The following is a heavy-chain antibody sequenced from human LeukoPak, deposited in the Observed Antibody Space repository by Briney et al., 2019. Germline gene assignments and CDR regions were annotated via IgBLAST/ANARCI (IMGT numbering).Heavy chain of an antibody. CDR1: GGSISSYY. V-gene: IGHV4-59*01. J-gene: IGHJ6*02. Sequence: SETLSLTCTVSGGSISSYYWSWIRQPPGKGLEWIGFISYSGSTNYSPSLKSRVTISVDTSKDQFSLKLSSVTAADTAVYYCARERRYYDSSGYYYAMDVWGQGTTVTVSS. CDR2: ISYSGST. CDR3: ARERRYYDSSGYYYAMDV. D-gene: IGHD3-22*01.